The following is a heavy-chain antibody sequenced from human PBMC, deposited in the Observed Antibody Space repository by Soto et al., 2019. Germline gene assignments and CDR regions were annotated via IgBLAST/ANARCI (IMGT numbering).Heavy chain of an antibody. J-gene: IGHJ6*03. CDR2: IYWDDDK. CDR3: AHRRGSGDYYYYYYMDV. D-gene: IGHD4-17*01. CDR1: GFSLSTSGVG. Sequence: SGPTLVKPTPTLTLTCTFSGFSLSTSGVGVGWIRQPPGKALEWLALIYWDDDKRYSPSLKSRLTITKDTSKNQVVLTMTNMDPVDTATYYCAHRRGSGDYYYYYYMDVWGKGTTVTVSS. V-gene: IGHV2-5*02.